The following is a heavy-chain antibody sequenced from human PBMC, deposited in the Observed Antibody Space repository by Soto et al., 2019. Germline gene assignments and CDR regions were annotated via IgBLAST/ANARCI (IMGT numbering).Heavy chain of an antibody. CDR2: LGGNGFTT. J-gene: IGHJ6*03. Sequence: EVQLLESGGGLVQPGGSLRLSCVVSGFTFGSYAMSWVRQAPEKGPEWVAILGGNGFTTYYADSVKGRFTISGEKSKSTLFLQMNSLRADDTVVYYCAKDLRPSLNFFYYMDVWGRGTSVTVSS. D-gene: IGHD2-2*01. V-gene: IGHV3-23*01. CDR3: AKDLRPSLNFFYYMDV. CDR1: GFTFGSYA.